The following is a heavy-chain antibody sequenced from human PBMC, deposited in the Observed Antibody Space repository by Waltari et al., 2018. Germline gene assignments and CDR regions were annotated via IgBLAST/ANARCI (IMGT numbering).Heavy chain of an antibody. J-gene: IGHJ4*02. CDR3: VLSSSWN. V-gene: IGHV3-21*01. Sequence: VQMVESGGGLVKPGGSLRLSCSASGFTFRSYRMNWVRQAPGKGLDGVSSIRSSSSYIYYADSVKGRFTISRDNAKNSLYLQMNSLRAEDTAVYYCVLSSSWNWGQGTLVTVSS. CDR1: GFTFRSYR. CDR2: IRSSSSYI. D-gene: IGHD6-13*01.